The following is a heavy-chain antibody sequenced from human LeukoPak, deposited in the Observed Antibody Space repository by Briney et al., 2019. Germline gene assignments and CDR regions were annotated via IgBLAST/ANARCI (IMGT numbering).Heavy chain of an antibody. J-gene: IGHJ4*02. CDR3: AKDRSGSSGWYYFDY. D-gene: IGHD6-19*01. CDR1: GFTFSSYW. CDR2: IKQDGSEK. V-gene: IGHV3-7*03. Sequence: PGGSLRLSCAASGFTFSSYWMSWVRQAPGKGPEWVANIKQDGSEKYYVDSVKGRFTISRDNSKNTLYLQMNSLRAEDTAVYYCAKDRSGSSGWYYFDYWGQGTLVTVSS.